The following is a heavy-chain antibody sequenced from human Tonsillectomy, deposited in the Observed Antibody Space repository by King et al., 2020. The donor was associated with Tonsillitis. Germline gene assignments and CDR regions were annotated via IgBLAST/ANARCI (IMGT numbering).Heavy chain of an antibody. V-gene: IGHV4-30-4*07. Sequence: VQLQESGPGLVKPSQTLSLTCAVSGGSISSGGYSWSWIRQPPGKGLEWIGYIYYSGSTYYNPSLKSRVTLSVDTSKNQFSLKLSSVTAADTAVYYCARVSPRGVRDNDYWGQGTLVTVSS. CDR2: IYYSGST. CDR3: ARVSPRGVRDNDY. D-gene: IGHD3-10*01. CDR1: GGSISSGGYS. J-gene: IGHJ4*02.